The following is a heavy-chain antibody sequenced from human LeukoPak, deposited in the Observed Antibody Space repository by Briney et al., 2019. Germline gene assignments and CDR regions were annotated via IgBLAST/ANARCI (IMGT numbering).Heavy chain of an antibody. CDR1: GGSISSYY. CDR3: ARGSPREGAFDI. V-gene: IGHV4-4*07. CDR2: IYTSGST. J-gene: IGHJ3*02. Sequence: KASETLSLTCTVSGGSISSYYWSWTRQPAGKGLEWIGRIYTSGSTNYNPSLKSRVTMSVDTSKNQFSLKLSSVTAADTAVYYCARGSPREGAFDIWGQGTMVTVSS.